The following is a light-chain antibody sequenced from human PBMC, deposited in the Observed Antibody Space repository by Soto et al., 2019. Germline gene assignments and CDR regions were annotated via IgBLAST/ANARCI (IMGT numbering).Light chain of an antibody. J-gene: IGKJ1*01. CDR3: HQYKTYSRT. Sequence: DIQMTQSPSSLSASVGDRVTITCRASQSISSYLNWYQQKPGKAPKLLIYDASNLESGVPSRFSGSGSGTEFTLTISSLQPDDFATYYCHQYKTYSRTFGQGTKVDIK. V-gene: IGKV1-5*01. CDR1: QSISSY. CDR2: DAS.